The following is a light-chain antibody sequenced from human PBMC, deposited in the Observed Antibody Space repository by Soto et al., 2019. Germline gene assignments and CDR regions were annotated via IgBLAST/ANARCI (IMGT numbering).Light chain of an antibody. CDR3: QQRSDWPPIT. J-gene: IGKJ5*01. CDR2: DSS. V-gene: IGKV3-11*01. CDR1: QSVSSY. Sequence: EIVLTQSPATLSVSPGERATLSCRASQSVSSYLAWYHKKPGQAPRLLIYDSSNSVTGITARFSGSGSGTDFTLTINSIEPEDFAVYSYQQRSDWPPITFGQGTRLEIK.